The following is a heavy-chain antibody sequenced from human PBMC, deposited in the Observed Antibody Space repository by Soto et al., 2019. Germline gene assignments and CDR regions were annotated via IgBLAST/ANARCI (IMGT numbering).Heavy chain of an antibody. CDR3: ARGGAAGRGDAIDI. Sequence: EVQLEESGGGSVQLGASLRVSCVASGFTFRNQWMHWVRQVPGKGLVWVCRINGDGTRASYADFVKGRFTISRDNAQNMLFLQLNSLRVDDTGVYNGARGGAAGRGDAIDIWGPGTTVAVSS. CDR2: INGDGTRA. D-gene: IGHD3-10*01. J-gene: IGHJ3*02. CDR1: GFTFRNQW. V-gene: IGHV3-74*01.